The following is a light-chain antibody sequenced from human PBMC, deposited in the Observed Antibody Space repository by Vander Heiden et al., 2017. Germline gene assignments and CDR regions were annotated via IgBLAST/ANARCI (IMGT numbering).Light chain of an antibody. CDR2: GAS. V-gene: IGKV3-20*01. CDR1: ETVENNY. J-gene: IGKJ1*01. CDR3: QHDDDSPWT. Sequence: IVLTQSPGTLSLSPGERATLSCKASETVENNYVAWYQQKPGRVPRVLLYGASSRVPGIPGRFSGSGSGTDFTLTISRLDPEDFAVYYCQHDDDSPWTFGQGTKVEIK.